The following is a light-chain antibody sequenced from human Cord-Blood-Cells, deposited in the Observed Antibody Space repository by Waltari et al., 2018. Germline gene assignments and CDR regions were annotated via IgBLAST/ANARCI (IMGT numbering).Light chain of an antibody. V-gene: IGLV2-11*01. J-gene: IGLJ1*01. Sequence: QSALTQPRSVSGSPGQSVTNSCTGTSSDVGGYNYVPWYQQHPGKAPKLMIYDVSKRPSGVPDRFSGSKSGNTASLTISGLQAEDEADYYCCSYAGSYSYVFGTGTKVTVL. CDR3: CSYAGSYSYV. CDR1: SSDVGGYNY. CDR2: DVS.